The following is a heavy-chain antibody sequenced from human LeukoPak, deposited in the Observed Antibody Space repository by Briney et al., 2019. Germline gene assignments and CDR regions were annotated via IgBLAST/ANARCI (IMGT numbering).Heavy chain of an antibody. V-gene: IGHV1-18*04. Sequence: ASVKVSCKASGYTFTGYYMHWVRQAPGQGLEWMGWISAYNGNTNYAQKLQGRVTMTTDTSTSTAYMELRSLRSDDTAVYYCAGFGYSSGWCPDYWGQGTLVTVSS. CDR2: ISAYNGNT. J-gene: IGHJ4*02. D-gene: IGHD6-19*01. CDR3: AGFGYSSGWCPDY. CDR1: GYTFTGYY.